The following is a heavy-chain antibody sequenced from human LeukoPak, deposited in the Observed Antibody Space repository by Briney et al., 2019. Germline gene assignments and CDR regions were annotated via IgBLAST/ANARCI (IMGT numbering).Heavy chain of an antibody. J-gene: IGHJ3*02. CDR3: ARQQLVPGRAFDI. V-gene: IGHV4-34*01. CDR2: INHSGST. D-gene: IGHD6-13*01. Sequence: SETLSLTCAVYGGSFSGYYWGWIRQPPGKGLEWIGEINHSGSTNYNPSLKSRVTISVDTSKNQFSLKLSSVTAADTAVYYCARQQLVPGRAFDIWGQGTMVTVSS. CDR1: GGSFSGYY.